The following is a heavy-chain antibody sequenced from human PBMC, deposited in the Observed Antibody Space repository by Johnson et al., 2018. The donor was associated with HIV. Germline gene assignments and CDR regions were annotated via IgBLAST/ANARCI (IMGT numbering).Heavy chain of an antibody. D-gene: IGHD6-19*01. V-gene: IGHV3-11*04. Sequence: QEKLVESGGGLVKAGGSLRLSCAASGFTFSDHYMTWIRQAPGKGLECISSISSSGRTTYYADSVKGRFTISRDNAKNSLYLQMNSLRAEDTTVYYCARAPHPQWQWLPPGAFDIWGQGTMVTVSS. CDR3: ARAPHPQWQWLPPGAFDI. CDR1: GFTFSDHY. CDR2: ISSSGRTT. J-gene: IGHJ3*02.